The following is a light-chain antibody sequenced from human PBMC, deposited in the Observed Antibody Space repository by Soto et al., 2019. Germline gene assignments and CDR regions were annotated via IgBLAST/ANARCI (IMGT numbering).Light chain of an antibody. CDR3: QQYGSSPPYT. V-gene: IGKV3-20*01. J-gene: IGKJ2*01. CDR1: QSVSNNY. Sequence: EVVLTQSPGTLSLSPGERATLSCRASQSVSNNYFAWYQQKPGQAPRLLIFGSSDRATGIPDRFSGSGSGTDVTLTISRLEPEEFAVYYCQQYGSSPPYTFGQGTKLEIK. CDR2: GSS.